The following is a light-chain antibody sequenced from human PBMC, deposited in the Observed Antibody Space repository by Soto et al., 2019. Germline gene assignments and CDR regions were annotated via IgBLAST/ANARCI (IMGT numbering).Light chain of an antibody. J-gene: IGKJ4*01. V-gene: IGKV3-20*01. CDR2: AAS. CDR1: QSVSSGY. Sequence: EIVLTQSPGTLSLSPGERATLSCRASQSVSSGYLAWYQQKPGQAPRLLIYAASSKATGIPDRFSGSGSGTDFTLTIGRLEPEDLAVYYCQQFASSPLTFGGGTKVEIK. CDR3: QQFASSPLT.